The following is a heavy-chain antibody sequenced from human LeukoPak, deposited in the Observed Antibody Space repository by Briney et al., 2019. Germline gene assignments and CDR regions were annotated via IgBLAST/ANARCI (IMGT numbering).Heavy chain of an antibody. CDR1: GGSISSSSYY. J-gene: IGHJ4*02. D-gene: IGHD3-22*01. Sequence: PSETLSLTCTVSGGSISSSSYYWGWLRQPPGPGLEWIGITYYSGSTYSNPFPKRRLTISVHTSKHQFSLMLSSVADADTAVYYSARHGKFYYDTSGSYPFDYWGQGTLVTVSS. V-gene: IGHV4-39*01. CDR3: ARHGKFYYDTSGSYPFDY. CDR2: TYYSGST.